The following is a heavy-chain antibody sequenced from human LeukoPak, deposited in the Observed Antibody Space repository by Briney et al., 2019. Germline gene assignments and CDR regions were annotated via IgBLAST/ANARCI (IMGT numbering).Heavy chain of an antibody. CDR1: GFAVSSKY. D-gene: IGHD2-2*03. Sequence: PGGSLRLSCVASGFAVSSKYMSWIRQAPGKAMEWVSVLYAGGTTYYTDSVQGRFIISRDSAKNTLYLQMNGLTADDSAMYHCARGTLVDGYNWFDPWGQGTLVIVSS. V-gene: IGHV3-66*01. CDR2: LYAGGTT. CDR3: ARGTLVDGYNWFDP. J-gene: IGHJ5*02.